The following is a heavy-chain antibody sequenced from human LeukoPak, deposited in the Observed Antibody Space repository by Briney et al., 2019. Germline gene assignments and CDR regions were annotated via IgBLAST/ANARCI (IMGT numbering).Heavy chain of an antibody. J-gene: IGHJ4*02. V-gene: IGHV3-30*18. Sequence: PGRSLRLSCAASGFTFSSYGMHWVRQAPGKGLEWVADISYDGSSKYYADSVKGRFTISRDNSKNTLFLQMNSLKVEDTAVYYCAKDRDARFDSWGQGTLVIVSS. CDR3: AKDRDARFDS. D-gene: IGHD2-2*01. CDR1: GFTFSSYG. CDR2: ISYDGSSK.